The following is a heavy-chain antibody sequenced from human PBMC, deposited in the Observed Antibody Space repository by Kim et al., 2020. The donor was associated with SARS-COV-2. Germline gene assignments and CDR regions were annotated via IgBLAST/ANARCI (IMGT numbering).Heavy chain of an antibody. J-gene: IGHJ6*02. Sequence: GGSLRLSCAASGFTFSGSAMHWVRQASGKGLEWVGRIRSKANSYATAYAASVKGRFTISRDDSKNTAYLQMNSLKTEDTAVYYCTRHELRWAAAGLSYYYYYGMDVWGQGTTVTVSS. CDR1: GFTFSGSA. CDR3: TRHELRWAAAGLSYYYYYGMDV. D-gene: IGHD6-13*01. V-gene: IGHV3-73*01. CDR2: IRSKANSYAT.